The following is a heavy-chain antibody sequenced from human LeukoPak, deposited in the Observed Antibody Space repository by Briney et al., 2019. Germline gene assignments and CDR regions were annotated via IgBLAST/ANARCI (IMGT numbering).Heavy chain of an antibody. V-gene: IGHV1-69*05. J-gene: IGHJ6*03. D-gene: IGHD2-21*01. CDR2: IIPIFGTA. Sequence: GASVKVSCKASGYTFTRYGISWVRQAPGQGLEWMGGIIPIFGTANYAQKFQGRVTITTDETTSTAYMELSSLRSEDTAVYYCASQYCGGDCSPVYYYYMDVWGKGTTVTVSS. CDR3: ASQYCGGDCSPVYYYYMDV. CDR1: GYTFTRYG.